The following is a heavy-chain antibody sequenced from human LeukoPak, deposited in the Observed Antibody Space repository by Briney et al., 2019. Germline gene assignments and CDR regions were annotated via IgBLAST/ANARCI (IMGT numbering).Heavy chain of an antibody. Sequence: RPSETLSLTCAVYGGSFSGYYWSWIRQPPGKGLEWIGYIYYSGSTNYNPSLKSRVTISVDTSKNQFSLKLSSVTAADTAVYYCARLGEVAVSMDFDYWGQGTLVTVSS. CDR3: ARLGEVAVSMDFDY. CDR1: GGSFSGYY. J-gene: IGHJ4*02. CDR2: IYYSGST. V-gene: IGHV4-59*08. D-gene: IGHD5/OR15-5a*01.